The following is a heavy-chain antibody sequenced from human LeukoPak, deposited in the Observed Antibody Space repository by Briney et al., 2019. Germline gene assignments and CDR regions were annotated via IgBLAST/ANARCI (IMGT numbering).Heavy chain of an antibody. Sequence: ASVKVSCKASGGTFSSYAINWVRQAPGQGLEWMGWITTYSGNTHYAQNLQGRVTMTTDTSTSTAYMELRSLRSDDTAVYYCARAYCSTTSCFFVFDPWGQGTLVTVSS. D-gene: IGHD2-2*01. J-gene: IGHJ5*02. CDR1: GGTFSSYA. V-gene: IGHV1-18*01. CDR3: ARAYCSTTSCFFVFDP. CDR2: ITTYSGNT.